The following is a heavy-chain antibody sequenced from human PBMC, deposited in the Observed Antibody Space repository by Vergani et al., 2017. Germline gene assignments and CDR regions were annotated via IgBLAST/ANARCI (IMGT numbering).Heavy chain of an antibody. CDR3: ARRRIFCSSTCCYHDY. CDR1: GYTFTGYY. Sequence: QVQLVQSGAEVKKPGASVKVSCKASGYTFTGYYMHWVRQAPGQGLEWMGWINPNSGGTNYAQKFQGRVTMTRDTSISTAYMELSRLRSVDTAVYYCARRRIFCSSTCCYHDYWGQGTLVTVSS. CDR2: INPNSGGT. V-gene: IGHV1-2*02. J-gene: IGHJ4*02. D-gene: IGHD2-2*01.